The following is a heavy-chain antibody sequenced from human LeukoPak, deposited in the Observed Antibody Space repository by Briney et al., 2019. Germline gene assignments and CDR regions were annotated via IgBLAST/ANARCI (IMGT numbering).Heavy chain of an antibody. J-gene: IGHJ4*02. V-gene: IGHV3-66*02. CDR1: GFTLTSNY. Sequence: PGGSLRLSCAASGFTLTSNYMSWVRQAPGKGLEWVSVIYSGGVTYYADSVKGRFTISRDNRKNTLFLQMNSLRAEDTAVYYCAREFSGSDGFFDCWGQGTLVTVSS. CDR2: IYSGGVT. D-gene: IGHD6-19*01. CDR3: AREFSGSDGFFDC.